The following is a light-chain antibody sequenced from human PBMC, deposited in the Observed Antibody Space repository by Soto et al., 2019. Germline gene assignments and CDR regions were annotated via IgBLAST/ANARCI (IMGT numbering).Light chain of an antibody. CDR1: HTISIC. CDR2: KAS. CDR3: QPYNSYSEA. V-gene: IGKV1-5*03. J-gene: IGKJ1*01. Sequence: DIQMTQSPATLSVSLVDRCTITCLASHTISICFAWYQQKPGKATKLLIYKASTLKSGVPSRFSGSGSGTEFTLTISSLQPDDFATYYCQPYNSYSEAFGQGTKV.